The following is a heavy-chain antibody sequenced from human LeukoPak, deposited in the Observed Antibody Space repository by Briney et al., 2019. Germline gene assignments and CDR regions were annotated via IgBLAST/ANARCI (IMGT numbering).Heavy chain of an antibody. D-gene: IGHD3-10*01. CDR3: ARHLFSHYGSGPWGGYYFDY. V-gene: IGHV4-59*08. CDR2: IYYSGST. J-gene: IGHJ4*02. Sequence: PSETLSLTCTVSGGSISSYYWSWLRQPPGKGLEWIGYIYYSGSTNYNPSLKSRVTISVDTSKNQFSLKLSSVTAADTAVYYCARHLFSHYGSGPWGGYYFDYWGQGTLVTVSS. CDR1: GGSISSYY.